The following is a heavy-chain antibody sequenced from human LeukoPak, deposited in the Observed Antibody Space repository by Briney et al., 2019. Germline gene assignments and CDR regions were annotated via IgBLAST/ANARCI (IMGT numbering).Heavy chain of an antibody. J-gene: IGHJ3*02. CDR3: AHGDVGDDAFDI. CDR1: GGSISRYY. V-gene: IGHV4-59*01. D-gene: IGHD2-21*02. CDR2: ISYSGST. Sequence: PSETLSLTCTVSGGSISRYYWSWIRQPPGKGLDWVGYISYSGSTNYNPSLKSRVAISVDKPKKQFSMTLSSVTAADTAVYYCAHGDVGDDAFDIWGQGTMVTVSS.